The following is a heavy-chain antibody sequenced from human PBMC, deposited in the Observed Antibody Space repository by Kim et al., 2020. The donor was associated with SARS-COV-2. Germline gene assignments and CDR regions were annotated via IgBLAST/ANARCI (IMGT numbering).Heavy chain of an antibody. Sequence: SETLSLTCAVYGGSFSGYYWSWIRQPPGKGLEWIGEINHSGSTNYNPSLKSRVTISVDTSKNQFSLKLSSVTAADTAVYYCASTRWVVPAAGGRNWFDPWGQGTLVTVSS. D-gene: IGHD2-2*01. CDR2: INHSGST. CDR3: ASTRWVVPAAGGRNWFDP. V-gene: IGHV4-34*01. J-gene: IGHJ5*02. CDR1: GGSFSGYY.